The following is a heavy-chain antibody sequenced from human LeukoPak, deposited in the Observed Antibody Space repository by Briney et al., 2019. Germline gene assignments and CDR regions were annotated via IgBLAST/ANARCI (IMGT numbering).Heavy chain of an antibody. J-gene: IGHJ4*02. Sequence: GGSLRVSCTTSGFTFGDYALTWVRQAPGKGLEWVGFIRSKTHRGTTEFAAPMKGRFSISRDDSKRIAYLQMNSLKTEDTAVYYCTRDGIPETNWSGYYIDYWGQGTLVTVSS. CDR2: IRSKTHRGTT. D-gene: IGHD3-3*01. CDR3: TRDGIPETNWSGYYIDY. V-gene: IGHV3-49*04. CDR1: GFTFGDYA.